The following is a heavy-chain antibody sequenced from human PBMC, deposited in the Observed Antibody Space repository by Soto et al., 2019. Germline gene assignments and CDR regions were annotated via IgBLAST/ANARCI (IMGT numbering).Heavy chain of an antibody. J-gene: IGHJ5*02. CDR1: GGSISSGGYF. Sequence: PSETLSLTCTVSGGSISSGGYFWSWIRLHPGQGLEWIGHIYYTGSTDYNPALKSRVSISVDTSTNQFFLRLSSVTAADTAVYYCARVHCSNGLCSGPGHNWFDPWGQGTSVTVSS. V-gene: IGHV4-31*03. CDR3: ARVHCSNGLCSGPGHNWFDP. D-gene: IGHD2-8*01. CDR2: IYYTGST.